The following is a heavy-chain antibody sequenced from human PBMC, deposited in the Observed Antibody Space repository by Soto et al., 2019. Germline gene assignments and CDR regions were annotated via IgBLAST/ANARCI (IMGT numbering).Heavy chain of an antibody. Sequence: QVQLVESGGGLVKPGGSLRLSCAASGFTFSDYYMSWIRQAPGKGLEWVSYISSSSSYTNYADSVKGRFTISRDNAKNSLYLQMNSLRAEDTAVYYCARERQQLGEDWFDPWGQGTLVTVSS. J-gene: IGHJ5*02. D-gene: IGHD6-13*01. CDR1: GFTFSDYY. CDR2: ISSSSSYT. V-gene: IGHV3-11*06. CDR3: ARERQQLGEDWFDP.